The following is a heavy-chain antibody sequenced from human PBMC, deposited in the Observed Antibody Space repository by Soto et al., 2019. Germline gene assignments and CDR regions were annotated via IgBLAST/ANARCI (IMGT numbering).Heavy chain of an antibody. V-gene: IGHV3-23*01. CDR1: GFTSSSYA. CDR3: AKGSTGGRPYYFDH. CDR2: ISDSGRST. Sequence: GGSLRLSXAASGFTSSSYAMSWVRQAPGKGLEWVSAISDSGRSTYYADSVKGRFTISRDNSVNTVSLQMNSLRAEDTALYYCAKGSTGGRPYYFDHWGQGTPVTVSS. J-gene: IGHJ4*02. D-gene: IGHD2-8*02.